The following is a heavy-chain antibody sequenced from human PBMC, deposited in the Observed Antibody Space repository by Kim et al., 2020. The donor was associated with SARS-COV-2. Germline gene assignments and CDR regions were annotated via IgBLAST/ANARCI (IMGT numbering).Heavy chain of an antibody. CDR1: GFTFSSYA. CDR2: ISYDGSNK. Sequence: GGSLRLSCAASGFTFSSYAMHWVRQAPGKGLEWVAVISYDGSNKYYADSVKGRFTISRDNSKNTLYLQMNSLRAEDTAVYYCARAVNWGLGYWAQGSLVTVAS. CDR3: ARAVNWGLGY. V-gene: IGHV3-30*04. J-gene: IGHJ4*02. D-gene: IGHD7-27*01.